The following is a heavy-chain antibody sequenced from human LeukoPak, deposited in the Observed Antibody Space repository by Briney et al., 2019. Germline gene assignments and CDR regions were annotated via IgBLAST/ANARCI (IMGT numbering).Heavy chain of an antibody. CDR2: INPKSGGT. V-gene: IGHV1-2*02. CDR3: ARDPGYSSPRGDY. J-gene: IGHJ4*02. CDR1: GNTFSGYY. D-gene: IGHD5-18*01. Sequence: GASVKVSCKASGNTFSGYYIHWVRQAPGQGLEWMGWINPKSGGTNYAQKFQGRVTMTRDTSISTAYMELRRLRSDDTAVYHCARDPGYSSPRGDYWGQGTLVTVSS.